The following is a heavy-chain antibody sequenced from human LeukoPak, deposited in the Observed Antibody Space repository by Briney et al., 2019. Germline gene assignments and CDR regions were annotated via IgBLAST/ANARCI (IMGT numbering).Heavy chain of an antibody. Sequence: GGSLRLSCAASGFTFSSCWMNWVRQAPGKGLEWVANIKQDGSEKYYVDSVKGRFTISRDNAKNSLYLQMNSLRAEDTAVYYCAKDVQWLVLVYWGQGTLVTVSS. CDR1: GFTFSSCW. J-gene: IGHJ4*02. CDR3: AKDVQWLVLVY. CDR2: IKQDGSEK. V-gene: IGHV3-7*01. D-gene: IGHD6-19*01.